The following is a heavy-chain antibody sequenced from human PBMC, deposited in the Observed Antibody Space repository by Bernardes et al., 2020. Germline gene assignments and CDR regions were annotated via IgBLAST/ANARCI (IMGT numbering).Heavy chain of an antibody. J-gene: IGHJ2*01. D-gene: IGHD2-8*02. Sequence: GGSLRLSCAASGFTFSDYYMSWIRQAPGKGLEWVSYISSSGSTIYYADSVKGRFTISRDNAKNSLYLQMNSLRAEDTAVYYCARDGRPGWCTGGVCYMGWYFDLWGRGTLVTVSS. V-gene: IGHV3-11*01. CDR2: ISSSGSTI. CDR1: GFTFSDYY. CDR3: ARDGRPGWCTGGVCYMGWYFDL.